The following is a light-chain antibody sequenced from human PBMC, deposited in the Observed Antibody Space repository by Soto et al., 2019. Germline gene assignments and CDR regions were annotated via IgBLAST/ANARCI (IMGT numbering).Light chain of an antibody. V-gene: IGKV2-28*01. CDR3: MQGLQTLRT. CDR2: LGS. CDR1: QSLLHSNGFNY. Sequence: DTVMTQSPLSLPVTPGEPASISCRSSQSLLHSNGFNYLDWYLQKPGQSPQLLIYLGSNRASGVPDRFSGSGSGTDFTLKISRVEAEDVGVYYCMQGLQTLRTFGQGTKVDIK. J-gene: IGKJ1*01.